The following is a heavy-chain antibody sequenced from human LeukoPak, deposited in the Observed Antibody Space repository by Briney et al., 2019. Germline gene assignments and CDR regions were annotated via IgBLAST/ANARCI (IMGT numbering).Heavy chain of an antibody. CDR1: GGSISGGSYY. CDR3: ARDSYDAFDI. CDR2: IYTSGST. J-gene: IGHJ3*02. Sequence: SETLSLTCTVSGGSISGGSYYWSWIRQPAGKGLEWIGRIYTSGSTNYNPSLKSRVTISVDTSKNQFSLKLSSVTAADTAVYYCARDSYDAFDIWGQGTMVTVSS. V-gene: IGHV4-61*02.